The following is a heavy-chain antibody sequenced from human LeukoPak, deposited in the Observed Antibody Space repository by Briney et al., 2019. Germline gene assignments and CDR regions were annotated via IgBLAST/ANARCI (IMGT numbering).Heavy chain of an antibody. Sequence: GGSLRLSCAASGFIFSNYGMHWVRQAPGKGPEWVAIIWYDGGKTYYADSVKGRFTISRDNSKNTLYVQMNSLRIEDAAVYYCAKDTRYHGSGTYATAAFDIWGQGTMVTVSS. CDR2: IWYDGGKT. J-gene: IGHJ3*02. CDR3: AKDTRYHGSGTYATAAFDI. CDR1: GFIFSNYG. D-gene: IGHD3-10*01. V-gene: IGHV3-30*02.